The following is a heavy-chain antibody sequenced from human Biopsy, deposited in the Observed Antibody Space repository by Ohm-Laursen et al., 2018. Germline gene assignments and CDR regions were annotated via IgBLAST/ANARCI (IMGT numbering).Heavy chain of an antibody. J-gene: IGHJ3*02. Sequence: SLRLSCAASGFNFDDFAMHWVRQTPGKGLEWVSGISWNSGRIAYADSVKGRFTISRDNAKNSLYLQMNSLRAEDTALYCCAKGQAPDGYNYAFDIWGQGTMLTVSS. V-gene: IGHV3-9*01. D-gene: IGHD5-24*01. CDR3: AKGQAPDGYNYAFDI. CDR1: GFNFDDFA. CDR2: ISWNSGRI.